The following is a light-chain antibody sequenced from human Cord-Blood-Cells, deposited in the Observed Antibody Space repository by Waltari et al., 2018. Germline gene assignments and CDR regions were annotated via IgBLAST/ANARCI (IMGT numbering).Light chain of an antibody. V-gene: IGKV1-5*01. Sequence: DIQMTPSPSTLSASVADRVTITCRASQSISSWLAWYQQKPGNAPKLLIYDASSLESGVPSRFSGSGAGTEFTLTISSLQPDDFATYYCQQYNSYSWTFGQGTKVEIK. CDR2: DAS. CDR1: QSISSW. J-gene: IGKJ1*01. CDR3: QQYNSYSWT.